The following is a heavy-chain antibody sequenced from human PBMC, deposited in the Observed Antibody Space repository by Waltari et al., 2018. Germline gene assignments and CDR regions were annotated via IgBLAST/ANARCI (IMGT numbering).Heavy chain of an antibody. CDR1: GYSMSSGYH. D-gene: IGHD3-16*01. J-gene: IGHJ4*02. CDR2: IYHSGDT. V-gene: IGHV4-38-2*02. Sequence: QVQLQESGPGLVKLSETLSLTCAVPGYSMSSGYHWGWIRQPPGKGLEWIGSIYHSGDTYYNPSLKSQVTIAVDTSNNHFSRKLTSMPAADTAIYYCARETRGDLDYWGQGTLVTVSS. CDR3: ARETRGDLDY.